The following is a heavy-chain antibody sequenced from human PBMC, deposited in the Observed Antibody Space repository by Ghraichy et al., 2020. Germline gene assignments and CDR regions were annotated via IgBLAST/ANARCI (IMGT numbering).Heavy chain of an antibody. CDR2: IYNSGSINYNSGST. J-gene: IGHJ5*02. CDR3: ARSPNYGWFDP. V-gene: IGHV4-59*01. D-gene: IGHD3-10*01. CDR1: GGSISSYY. Sequence: SETLSLTCTVSGGSISSYYWSWIRQPPGKGLEWIGYIYNSGSINYNSGSTNYNPSLKSRVTISVDTSKKQFSLKLSSVTAADTAVYYCARSPNYGWFDPWGQGTLVTVSS.